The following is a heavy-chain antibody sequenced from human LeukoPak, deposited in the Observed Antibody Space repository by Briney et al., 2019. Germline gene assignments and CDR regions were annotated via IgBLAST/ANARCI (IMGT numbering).Heavy chain of an antibody. D-gene: IGHD2-2*01. CDR3: ARLSAGYCSSTSCPYYYYYYYMDV. J-gene: IGHJ6*03. Sequence: SETLSLTCTVSGGSISSSSYYWGWIRQPPGKGLEWIGSIYYSGSAYYNPSLKSRVTISVDTSKSQFSLKLSSVTAADTAVYYCARLSAGYCSSTSCPYYYYYYYMDVWGKGTTVTVSS. CDR2: IYYSGSA. V-gene: IGHV4-39*01. CDR1: GGSISSSSYY.